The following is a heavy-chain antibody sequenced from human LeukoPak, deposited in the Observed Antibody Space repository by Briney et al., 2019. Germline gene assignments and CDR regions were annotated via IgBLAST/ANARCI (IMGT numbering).Heavy chain of an antibody. CDR2: VNPNSGVT. D-gene: IGHD6-19*01. V-gene: IGHV1-2*06. CDR1: GYTFTAYF. J-gene: IGHJ4*02. CDR3: ARQWLPNGCFDY. Sequence: RASVKVSCKASGYTFTAYFMHWVRQAPGQGLEWMGRVNPNSGVTNSIQKFQGRVTMTRDTSISTAYMELSGLRSDDTAVYYCARQWLPNGCFDYWGQGTLVTVSS.